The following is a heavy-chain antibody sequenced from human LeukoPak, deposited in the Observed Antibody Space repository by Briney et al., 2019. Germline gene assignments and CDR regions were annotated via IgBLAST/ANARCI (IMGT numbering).Heavy chain of an antibody. J-gene: IGHJ6*02. CDR1: GFTFSSYW. D-gene: IGHD2-2*02. CDR3: ARVYCSSTSCYRYYYGMDV. Sequence: GGSLRLSSAASGFTFSSYWMSWVRQAPGKGLEWVANIKQDGSEKHYVDPVKGRFTISRDNAKNSLYLQMNSLRAEDTAVYYCARVYCSSTSCYRYYYGMDVWGQGTTVTVSS. V-gene: IGHV3-7*01. CDR2: IKQDGSEK.